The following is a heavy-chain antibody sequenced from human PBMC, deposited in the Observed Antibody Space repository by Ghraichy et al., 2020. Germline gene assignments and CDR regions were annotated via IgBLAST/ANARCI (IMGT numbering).Heavy chain of an antibody. Sequence: GGSLRLSCAASGFTFSSYAMSWVRQAPGKGLEWVSAISGSGGSTYYADSVKGRFTISRDNSKNTLYLQMNSLRAEDTAVYYCAKGGERLLWFGEFNYYYYGMDVWGQGTTVTVSS. V-gene: IGHV3-23*01. J-gene: IGHJ6*02. CDR1: GFTFSSYA. CDR2: ISGSGGST. D-gene: IGHD3-10*01. CDR3: AKGGERLLWFGEFNYYYYGMDV.